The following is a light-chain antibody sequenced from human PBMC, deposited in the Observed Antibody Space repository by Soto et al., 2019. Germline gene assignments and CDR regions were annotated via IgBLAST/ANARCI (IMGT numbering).Light chain of an antibody. J-gene: IGKJ1*01. CDR2: LSS. Sequence: DIVMTQSPLSLPVTPGEPASISCRSSQSLLHSNGYNFLDWYLQKPGQSPQLLMYLSSNGASGVPDRFSGSGSGTNFTLKISRVEAEDVGVYYCMQTLQTPWTFGQGTRVEIK. V-gene: IGKV2-28*01. CDR1: QSLLHSNGYNF. CDR3: MQTLQTPWT.